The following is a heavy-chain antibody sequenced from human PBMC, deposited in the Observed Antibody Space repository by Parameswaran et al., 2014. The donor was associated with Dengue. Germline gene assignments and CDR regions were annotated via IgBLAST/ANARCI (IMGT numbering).Heavy chain of an antibody. V-gene: IGHV5-10-1*01. J-gene: IGHJ6*02. D-gene: IGHD6-13*01. CDR2: IDPSDSYT. CDR3: ARQGQQLNYYYGMDV. Sequence: VRQMPGKGLEWMGRIDPSDSYTNYSPSFQGHVTISADKSISTAYLQWSSLKASDTAMYYCARQGQQLNYYYGMDVWGQGTTGTVSS.